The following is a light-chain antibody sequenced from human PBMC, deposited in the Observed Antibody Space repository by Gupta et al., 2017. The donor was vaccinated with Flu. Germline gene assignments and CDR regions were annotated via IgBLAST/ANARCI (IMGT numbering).Light chain of an antibody. CDR3: QQYNKWPLT. Sequence: EIVMTQSPATLSVSPGERATLSCRASQSVSSNLAWYQQKPGQAPRLLIYGAFTRATGIPTRFSGSGSGTEFTLTISSLQSEDVAVYYCQQYNKWPLTFGGGTKVEIK. V-gene: IGKV3-15*01. J-gene: IGKJ4*01. CDR2: GAF. CDR1: QSVSSN.